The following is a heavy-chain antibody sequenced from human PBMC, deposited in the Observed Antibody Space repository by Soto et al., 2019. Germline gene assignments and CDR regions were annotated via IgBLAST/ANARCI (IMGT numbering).Heavy chain of an antibody. D-gene: IGHD3-9*01. CDR1: GFSFSNTW. CDR3: AKDWSYGLDV. V-gene: IGHV3-74*01. J-gene: IGHJ6*02. CDR2: VNSDGSNT. Sequence: EVQLVESGGGLVQPGGSLRLSCAASGFSFSNTWMHWVRQGPGKGLVWVSHVNSDGSNTNYADFVKGRFTVSRDNARNTVYLQMNSLRADDTAVYYCAKDWSYGLDVWGQGTTVTVSS.